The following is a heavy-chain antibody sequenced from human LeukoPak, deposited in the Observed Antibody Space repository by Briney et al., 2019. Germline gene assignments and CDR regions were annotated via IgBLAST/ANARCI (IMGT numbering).Heavy chain of an antibody. J-gene: IGHJ6*03. Sequence: GGSRRLSCAGSGFTFDDYAMHWVRQTPGKGLEWASGISWNSGNIAYADFVGGRFTISRDNAKNSLSLQMNSLSDEDTAVYYCAKDAYGGATFFYYMDVWGKGTTVTVSS. V-gene: IGHV3-9*01. CDR3: AKDAYGGATFFYYMDV. CDR1: GFTFDDYA. CDR2: ISWNSGNI. D-gene: IGHD2/OR15-2a*01.